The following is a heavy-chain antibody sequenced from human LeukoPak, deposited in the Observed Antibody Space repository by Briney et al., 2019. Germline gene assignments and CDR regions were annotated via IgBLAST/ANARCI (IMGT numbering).Heavy chain of an antibody. J-gene: IGHJ4*02. D-gene: IGHD2-2*01. V-gene: IGHV4-34*01. CDR3: ARGGRYCSSTSCYATTVTTPISDY. CDR1: GGSFSGCY. Sequence: KPSETLSLTCAVYGGSFSGCYWSWIRQPPGKGLEWIGEINHSGSTNYNPSLKSRVTISVDTSKNQLSLKLSSVTAADTAVYYCARGGRYCSSTSCYATTVTTPISDYWGQGTLVTVSS. CDR2: INHSGST.